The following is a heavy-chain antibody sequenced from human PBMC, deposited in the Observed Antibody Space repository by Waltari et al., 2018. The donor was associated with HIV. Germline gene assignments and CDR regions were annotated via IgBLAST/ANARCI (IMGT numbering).Heavy chain of an antibody. J-gene: IGHJ4*02. D-gene: IGHD3-22*01. Sequence: EVQLLESGGGLVQPGVSLSLSCAASGFSFSHSALRWVRQAPGKGLEWVSAINPTGRRTFYADSVKGRFTISRDNSKNTLYLQLNSLRAEDTAIYYCSKEGGLIGDDYWGQGTLVTVSS. CDR3: SKEGGLIGDDY. CDR2: INPTGRRT. CDR1: GFSFSHSA. V-gene: IGHV3-23*01.